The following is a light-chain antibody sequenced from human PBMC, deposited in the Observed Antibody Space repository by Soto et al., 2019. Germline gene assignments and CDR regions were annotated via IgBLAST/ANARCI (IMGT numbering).Light chain of an antibody. CDR1: QSISSY. CDR3: QPSYSTPLT. CDR2: AAS. V-gene: IGKV1-39*01. J-gene: IGKJ4*01. Sequence: DIQMTQSPSSLSASVGDRVTITCRASQSISSYLNWYQQKPGKAPKLLIYAASSLQSGVPSRFSGSGSGTDFTLTISSLQPEDFATYYCQPSYSTPLTLGGGTKVDIK.